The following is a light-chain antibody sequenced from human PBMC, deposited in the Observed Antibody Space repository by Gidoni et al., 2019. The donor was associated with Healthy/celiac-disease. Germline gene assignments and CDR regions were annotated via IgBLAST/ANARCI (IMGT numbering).Light chain of an antibody. CDR2: WAS. Sequence: DIVMTQSPDSLAVSLGERATINCKSSQSVLYSSNNKNYLAWYQQKPGQPPKLLMYWASTRESAVPDRFSGSVSGTDFSLTISSLQAEDVAVYYCQQYYSTPPTFGQGTKVEIK. CDR1: QSVLYSSNNKNY. CDR3: QQYYSTPPT. V-gene: IGKV4-1*01. J-gene: IGKJ1*01.